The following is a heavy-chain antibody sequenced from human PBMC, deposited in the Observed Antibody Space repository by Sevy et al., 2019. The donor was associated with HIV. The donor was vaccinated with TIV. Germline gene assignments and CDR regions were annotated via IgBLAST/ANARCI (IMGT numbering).Heavy chain of an antibody. V-gene: IGHV3-48*04. Sequence: GGSLRLSCVVSGFTLSSHSMNWGRQVPGKGLEWISYISGSSTTIYYADSVKGRFTTSRDNAKSSLYLQMNRLRVEDTAMYYCARYTHVWEPPHLDYWGQGILVTVSS. J-gene: IGHJ4*02. CDR2: ISGSSTTI. D-gene: IGHD1-26*01. CDR1: GFTLSSHS. CDR3: ARYTHVWEPPHLDY.